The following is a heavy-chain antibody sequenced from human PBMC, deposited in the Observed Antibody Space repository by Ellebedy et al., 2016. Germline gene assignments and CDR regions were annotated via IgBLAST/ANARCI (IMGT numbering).Heavy chain of an antibody. D-gene: IGHD1-26*01. CDR3: ARQPRVGSPWWFDP. Sequence: SETLSLTCTVSGGSISSSSYYWGWISKTPAKGLEWIGSIYYSGSTYYNPSLNSRVTISVDTSNNHFSLTLRSVTAAYTAVYYCARQPRVGSPWWFDPWGQGTLFTVSA. J-gene: IGHJ5*02. CDR1: GGSISSSSYY. CDR2: IYYSGST. V-gene: IGHV4-39*07.